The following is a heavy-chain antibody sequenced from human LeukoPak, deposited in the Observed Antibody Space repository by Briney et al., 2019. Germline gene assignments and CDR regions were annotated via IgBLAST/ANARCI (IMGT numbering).Heavy chain of an antibody. J-gene: IGHJ6*03. V-gene: IGHV3-48*03. CDR2: ISSSGSTI. D-gene: IGHD4/OR15-4a*01. CDR1: GFTFSSYE. Sequence: GGSLRLSCAASGFTFSSYEMNWVRQAPGKGLEWVSYISSSGSTIYYADSVKGRFTISRDNAKNSLYLQMNSLRAEDTALYYCARCGPTTVLYYYYYMDVWGKGTTVTVSS. CDR3: ARCGPTTVLYYYYYMDV.